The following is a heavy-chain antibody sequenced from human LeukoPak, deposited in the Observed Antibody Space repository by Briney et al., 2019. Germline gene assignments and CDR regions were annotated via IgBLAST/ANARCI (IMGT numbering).Heavy chain of an antibody. Sequence: PSETLSLTCTVSGGSISSYYWSWIRQPPGKGLEWIGYIYYRGSTNYNPSLKSRVTISVDTSKNQFSLKLSSVTAADTAAYYCARERYSGYEDNWGQGTLVTVSS. J-gene: IGHJ4*02. V-gene: IGHV4-59*01. CDR3: ARERYSGYEDN. CDR2: IYYRGST. D-gene: IGHD5-12*01. CDR1: GGSISSYY.